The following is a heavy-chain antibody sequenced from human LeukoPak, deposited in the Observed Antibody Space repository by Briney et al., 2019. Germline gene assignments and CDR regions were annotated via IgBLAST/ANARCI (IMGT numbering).Heavy chain of an antibody. CDR2: IYHSGST. D-gene: IGHD3-22*01. V-gene: IGHV4-38-2*02. CDR3: ARVYPHNYYDSSGYYDY. Sequence: WIRQPPGKGLEGIGSIYHSGSTYYNPSLKSRVTISVDTSKNQFSLKLSSVTAADTAVYYCARVYPHNYYDSSGYYDYWGQGTLVTVSS. J-gene: IGHJ4*02.